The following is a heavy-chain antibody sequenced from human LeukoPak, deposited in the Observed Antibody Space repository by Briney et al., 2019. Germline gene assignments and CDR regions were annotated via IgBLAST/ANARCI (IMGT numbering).Heavy chain of an antibody. CDR1: GGSLNSYY. V-gene: IGHV4-59*07. Sequence: SDTLSLTCTLSGGSLNSYYWRWMRQPAPKGLEWVGYIYYCGSTNYNPSLKSRVTISVDTSKNQFSLKLSSVTAADTAVYYCARRYCSGGSCNPYYFDYWGQGTLVTVSS. CDR3: ARRYCSGGSCNPYYFDY. D-gene: IGHD2-15*01. CDR2: IYYCGST. J-gene: IGHJ4*02.